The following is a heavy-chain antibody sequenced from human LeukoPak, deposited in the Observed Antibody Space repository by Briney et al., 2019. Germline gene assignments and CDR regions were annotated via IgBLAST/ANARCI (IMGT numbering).Heavy chain of an antibody. D-gene: IGHD6-13*01. CDR3: ARWGGSRWHDFDY. CDR2: ISGSGGTT. V-gene: IGHV3-23*01. J-gene: IGHJ4*02. Sequence: PGGSLRLSCAVSGFTFSSYAISWGRQAPGKGLEWVSGISGSGGTTYYADSVKGRFTISREESKNTVYLQMTSLRGEDTAVYFCARWGGSRWHDFDYWGQGTLVTVSS. CDR1: GFTFSSYA.